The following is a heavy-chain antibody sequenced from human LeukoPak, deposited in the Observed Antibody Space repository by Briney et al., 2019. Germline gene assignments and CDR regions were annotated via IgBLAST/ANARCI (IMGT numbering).Heavy chain of an antibody. Sequence: GGSLRLSCAASGFTFDDYAMHWVRQAPGKGLEWVSGISWNSGSIGYADSVKGRFTISRDNAKNSLYLQMNSPRAEDTALYYCAKVDRPLRYFDWFYDYWGQGTLVTVSS. J-gene: IGHJ4*02. D-gene: IGHD3-9*01. CDR2: ISWNSGSI. V-gene: IGHV3-9*01. CDR3: AKVDRPLRYFDWFYDY. CDR1: GFTFDDYA.